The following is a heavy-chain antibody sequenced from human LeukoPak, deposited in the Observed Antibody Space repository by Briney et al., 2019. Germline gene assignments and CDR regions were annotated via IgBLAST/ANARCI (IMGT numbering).Heavy chain of an antibody. CDR2: IIPIFGTA. CDR3: ARDPLVVPVTEASYYYMDV. V-gene: IGHV1-69*13. D-gene: IGHD2-2*01. CDR1: GGTFSSYA. J-gene: IGHJ6*03. Sequence: SVKVSCKASGGTFSSYAISWVRQAPGQGLEWMGGIIPIFGTANYAQMFQGRVTITADESTSTAYMELSSLRSEDTAVYYCARDPLVVPVTEASYYYMDVWGKGTTVTVSS.